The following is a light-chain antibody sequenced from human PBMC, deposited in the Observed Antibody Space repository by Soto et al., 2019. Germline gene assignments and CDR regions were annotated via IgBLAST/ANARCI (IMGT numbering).Light chain of an antibody. CDR2: AAS. CDR1: QIISNF. Sequence: SPSSLSASVGDRVTITCRASQIISNFLIWYQQKPGKAPKLLIYAASSLQSGVPSRFSGSGSGTDFTLTISSLQPEDFATYYCQQSYSTPITFGQGTRLEIK. V-gene: IGKV1-39*01. J-gene: IGKJ5*01. CDR3: QQSYSTPIT.